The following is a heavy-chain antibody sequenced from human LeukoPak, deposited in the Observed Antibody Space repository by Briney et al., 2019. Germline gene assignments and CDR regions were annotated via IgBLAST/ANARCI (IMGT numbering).Heavy chain of an antibody. CDR3: ARGLTRGAFDY. V-gene: IGHV4-59*01. D-gene: IGHD4-23*01. CDR2: IYYSGST. CDR1: GGSISSYY. J-gene: IGHJ4*02. Sequence: SETLSLTCTVSGGSISSYYWSWIRQPPGKGLEWIGYIYYSGSTNHNPSLKSRVTISVDTSKNQFSLKLSSVTAADTAVYYCARGLTRGAFDYWGQGTLVTVSS.